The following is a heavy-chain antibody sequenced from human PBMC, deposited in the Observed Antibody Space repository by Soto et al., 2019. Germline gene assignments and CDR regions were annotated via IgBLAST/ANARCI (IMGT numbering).Heavy chain of an antibody. V-gene: IGHV4-30-2*01. D-gene: IGHD3-22*01. CDR2: IYHSGST. J-gene: IGHJ4*02. CDR3: ARVGTMIVEGEYYFDY. Sequence: SETLSLTCAVSGGSISSGGYSWSWIRQPPGKGLEWIGYIYHSGSTYYNPSLKSRVTISVDRSKNQFSLKLSSVTAADTAVYYCARVGTMIVEGEYYFDYWGQGTLVTVSS. CDR1: GGSISSGGYS.